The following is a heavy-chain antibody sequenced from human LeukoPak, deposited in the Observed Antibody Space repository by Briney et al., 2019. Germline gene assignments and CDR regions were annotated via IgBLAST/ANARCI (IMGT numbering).Heavy chain of an antibody. CDR2: LFTNEDT. CDR3: AREEGVRGLPDH. V-gene: IGHV4-4*07. J-gene: IGHJ5*02. D-gene: IGHD2-15*01. Sequence: SETLSPTCTVSGGSTVGYYWSWIRQPAGKGLEWIGRLFTNEDTYYNPSLRSRVTMSVDTSKNRFSLTLTSVTAADTAVYYCAREEGVRGLPDHWGQGTLVTVSS. CDR1: GGSTVGYY.